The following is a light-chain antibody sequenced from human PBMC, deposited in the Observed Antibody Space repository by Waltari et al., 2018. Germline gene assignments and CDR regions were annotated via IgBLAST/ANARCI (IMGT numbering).Light chain of an antibody. CDR1: QSVSSY. V-gene: IGKV3-11*01. J-gene: IGKJ1*01. Sequence: EIVLTQSPATLSLSPGERATISCRASQSVSSYLAWYQQKPGQAPRRLIYDESYRATGIPARFSGSGSGTDFTLTISSLEPEDCAVYYCHQRGNWPRTFGQGTKVEIK. CDR2: DES. CDR3: HQRGNWPRT.